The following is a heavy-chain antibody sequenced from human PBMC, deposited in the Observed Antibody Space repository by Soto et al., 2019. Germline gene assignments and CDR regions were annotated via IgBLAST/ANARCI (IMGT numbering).Heavy chain of an antibody. CDR1: GFTFSRWA. CDR3: ARGETTGDRPGFDY. V-gene: IGHV3-21*01. J-gene: IGHJ4*02. Sequence: GGSLSLSCAASGFTFSRWALNWFRQAPGKGLEWVSSISSDSSATYYADSLKGRFIISRDNARNSLYLQMNGLEDEDTAVYYCARGETTGDRPGFDYWGQGTLVTVSS. CDR2: ISSDSSAT. D-gene: IGHD6-6*01.